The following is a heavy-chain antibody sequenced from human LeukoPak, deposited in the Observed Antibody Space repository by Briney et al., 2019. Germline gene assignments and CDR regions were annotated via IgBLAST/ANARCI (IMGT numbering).Heavy chain of an antibody. V-gene: IGHV1-46*01. Sequence: ASVKVSCKASGYTFTSYYMHWVRQAPGRGLEWMGIINPSGGSTSYAQKFQGRVTMTRDTSTSTVYMELSSLRSEDTAVYYCAREGSSGWTFDYWGQGTLVTVSS. CDR2: INPSGGST. D-gene: IGHD6-19*01. CDR1: GYTFTSYY. CDR3: AREGSSGWTFDY. J-gene: IGHJ4*02.